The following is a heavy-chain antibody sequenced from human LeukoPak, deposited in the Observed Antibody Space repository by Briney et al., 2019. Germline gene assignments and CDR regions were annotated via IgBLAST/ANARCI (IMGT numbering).Heavy chain of an antibody. CDR1: GFTFSSYA. D-gene: IGHD3-10*01. J-gene: IGHJ6*04. CDR2: ISYDGSNK. V-gene: IGHV3-30*04. CDR3: AKGSGPGSYSGMDV. Sequence: PGGSLRLSCAASGFTFSSYAMHWVRQAPGKGLEWVAVISYDGSNKYYADSVKGRFTISRDNSKNTLYLQVNSLRAEDTAVYYCAKGSGPGSYSGMDVWGKGTTVTISS.